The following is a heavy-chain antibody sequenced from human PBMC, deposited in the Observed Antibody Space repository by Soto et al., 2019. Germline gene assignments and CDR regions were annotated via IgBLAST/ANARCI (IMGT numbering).Heavy chain of an antibody. CDR3: ASGRTDSRYYFDY. D-gene: IGHD1-1*01. CDR2: IDTYGSST. CDR1: GLTFSTYW. V-gene: IGHV3-74*01. Sequence: GGSLRLSCEASGLTFSTYWMHWVRQAPGKGLFWVSRIDTYGSSTTYADSVKGRFTVSRDNAKNTLYLQMNSLGAEDTAVYYWASGRTDSRYYFDYWGQGTLVTVSS. J-gene: IGHJ4*02.